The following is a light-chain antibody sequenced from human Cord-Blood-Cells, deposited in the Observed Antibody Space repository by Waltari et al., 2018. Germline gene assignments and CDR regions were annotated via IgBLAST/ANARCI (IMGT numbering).Light chain of an antibody. V-gene: IGLV2-14*01. CDR1: SSDVGGYNY. CDR3: SSYTSSSTLVV. CDR2: DVS. Sequence: QSALTQPASVSGSPGQSITISCTGTSSDVGGYNYVSWYQQHPGKVPKLMIYDVSSRPYGVSNRFSGSKSGNTASLTISGLQAEDEADYYCSSYTSSSTLVVFGGGTKLTVL. J-gene: IGLJ2*01.